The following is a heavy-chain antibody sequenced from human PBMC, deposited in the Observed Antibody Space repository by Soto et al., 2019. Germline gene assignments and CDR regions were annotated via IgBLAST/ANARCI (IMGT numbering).Heavy chain of an antibody. CDR1: GFTFSSYG. CDR3: ARGLYSGSYYPFDY. J-gene: IGHJ4*02. V-gene: IGHV1-69*04. Sequence: GGSLRLSCAASGFTFSSYGMHWVRQATGQGLEWMGRIIPILGIANYAQKFQGRVTITADKSTSTAYMELSSLRSEDTAVYYCARGLYSGSYYPFDYWGQGTLVTVSS. D-gene: IGHD1-26*01. CDR2: IIPILGIA.